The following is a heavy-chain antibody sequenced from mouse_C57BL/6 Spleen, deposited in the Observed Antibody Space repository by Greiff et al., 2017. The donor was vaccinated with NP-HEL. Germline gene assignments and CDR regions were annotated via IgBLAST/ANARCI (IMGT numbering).Heavy chain of an antibody. CDR3: ARGYYGSSYDYVDY. D-gene: IGHD1-1*01. J-gene: IGHJ2*01. Sequence: VKLMESGAELVRPGASVKLSCKASGYTFTDYYINWVKQRPGQGLEWIARIYPGSGNTYYNEKFKGKATLTAEKSSSTAYMQLSSLTSEDSAVYFGARGYYGSSYDYVDYWGQGTTLTVSS. CDR2: IYPGSGNT. V-gene: IGHV1-76*01. CDR1: GYTFTDYY.